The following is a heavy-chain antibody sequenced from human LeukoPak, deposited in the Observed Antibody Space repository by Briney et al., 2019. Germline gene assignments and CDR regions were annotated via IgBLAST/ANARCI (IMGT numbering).Heavy chain of an antibody. Sequence: SEPLSLTCRVSGYSISSGYYWGWIRQPPGKGLEWIGSVFHSGITYYKPSLKSRVTILVDTSKNQFSLKLTSVTAADTAVYYCARGPTTVTRAFDYWGQGTLVTVSS. CDR3: ARGPTTVTRAFDY. CDR1: GYSISSGYY. D-gene: IGHD4-17*01. J-gene: IGHJ4*02. V-gene: IGHV4-38-2*02. CDR2: VFHSGIT.